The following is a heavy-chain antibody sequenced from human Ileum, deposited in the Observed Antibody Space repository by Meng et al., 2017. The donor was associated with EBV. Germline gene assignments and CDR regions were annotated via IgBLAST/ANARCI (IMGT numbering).Heavy chain of an antibody. CDR3: ASRPGFNIGPVDF. J-gene: IGHJ4*02. D-gene: IGHD3/OR15-3a*01. CDR2: INTENGET. Sequence: VTHVKPWAEVNMHWAQGKLSCKASGYTLTSYTIHWVRKATGQRPDWMGWINTENGETEYSQKFKGRVTITRETSANTAYRELIRLRSEDTAVYYCASRPGFNIGPVDFWGQGTLGTVSS. V-gene: IGHV1-3*04. CDR1: GYTLTSYT.